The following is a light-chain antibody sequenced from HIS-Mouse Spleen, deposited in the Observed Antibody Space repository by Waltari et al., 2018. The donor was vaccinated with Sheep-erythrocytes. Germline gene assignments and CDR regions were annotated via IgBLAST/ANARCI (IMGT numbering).Light chain of an antibody. Sequence: QSALTQPRSVSGSPGQSVTISCTGTSSDVGGYTYIPRYHQHPGKAPKLMIYDVSKRPSGVPDRFSGSKSGNTASLTISGLQAEDEADYYCCSYAGSYNHVFATGTKVTVL. V-gene: IGLV2-11*01. CDR1: SSDVGGYTY. CDR3: CSYAGSYNHV. CDR2: DVS. J-gene: IGLJ1*01.